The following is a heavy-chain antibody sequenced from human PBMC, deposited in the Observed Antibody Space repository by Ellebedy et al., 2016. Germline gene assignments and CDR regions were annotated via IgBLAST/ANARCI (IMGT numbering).Heavy chain of an antibody. V-gene: IGHV1-18*04. Sequence: ASVKVSCXASGYTFTSYGISWVRQAPGQGLEWMGWISAYNGNTNYAQKLQGRVTMTRDTSTSTVYMELSSLRSEDTAVYYCARGSSVLLGYFDYWGQGTLVTVSS. CDR2: ISAYNGNT. D-gene: IGHD3-16*01. CDR1: GYTFTSYG. CDR3: ARGSSVLLGYFDY. J-gene: IGHJ4*02.